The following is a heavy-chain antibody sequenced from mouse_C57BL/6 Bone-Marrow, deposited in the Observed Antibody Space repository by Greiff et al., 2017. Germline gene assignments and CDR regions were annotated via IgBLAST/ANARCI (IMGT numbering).Heavy chain of an antibody. J-gene: IGHJ3*01. V-gene: IGHV1-66*01. D-gene: IGHD1-1*01. Sequence: QVQLQQSGPELVKPGASVKISCKASGYSFTSYYIHWVKQRPGQGLEWIGWIYPGSGNTKYNEKFKGKATLTADTSSNTAYLQLSSLTSEDTAVYYCTTSGFFFAYWGQGTLVTVSA. CDR2: IYPGSGNT. CDR1: GYSFTSYY. CDR3: TTSGFFFAY.